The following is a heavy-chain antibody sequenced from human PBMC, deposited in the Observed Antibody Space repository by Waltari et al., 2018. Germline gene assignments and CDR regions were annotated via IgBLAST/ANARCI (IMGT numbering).Heavy chain of an antibody. V-gene: IGHV4-38-2*01. CDR1: GYSISSGYY. Sequence: QVQLQESGPGLVKPSETLSLTCAVSGYSISSGYYWGWIRQPPGKGLEWIGSIYHSGSTYDNPSLKSRVTISVDTSKNQFSLKLSSVTAADTAVYYCASTPSYYYGSGLYWGQGTLVTVSS. J-gene: IGHJ4*02. CDR3: ASTPSYYYGSGLY. D-gene: IGHD3-10*01. CDR2: IYHSGST.